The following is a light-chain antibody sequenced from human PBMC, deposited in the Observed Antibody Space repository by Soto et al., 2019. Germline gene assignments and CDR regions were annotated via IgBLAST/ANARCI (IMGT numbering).Light chain of an antibody. Sequence: QAVVTQEPSLTVSPGGTVTLTCGSSTGAVTSGHYTYWFQQKPGQAHRTLIYDTTNKHSWTPARFSASLLGGKAALTLSGAQPEDEAEYFCLLSYGDIRVFGGGTKLTVL. CDR1: TGAVTSGHY. CDR2: DTT. J-gene: IGLJ3*02. CDR3: LLSYGDIRV. V-gene: IGLV7-46*01.